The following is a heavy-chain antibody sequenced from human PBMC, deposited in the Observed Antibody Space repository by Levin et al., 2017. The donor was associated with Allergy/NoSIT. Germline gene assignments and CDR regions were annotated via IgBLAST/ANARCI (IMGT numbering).Heavy chain of an antibody. CDR1: GFSLSTSGMS. CDR2: IDWDDDI. CDR3: ARSSTTVSTPDFDS. D-gene: IGHD4-17*01. J-gene: IGHJ4*02. V-gene: IGHV2-70*01. Sequence: ESGPTLVKPTQTVTLTCTFSGFSLSTSGMSVSWIRQPPGKALEWLAIIDWDDDIYYSASLKTRLTISKGTSKNQVVLTMTNMDPVDTATYYCARSSTTVSTPDFDSWGRGTLVTVSS.